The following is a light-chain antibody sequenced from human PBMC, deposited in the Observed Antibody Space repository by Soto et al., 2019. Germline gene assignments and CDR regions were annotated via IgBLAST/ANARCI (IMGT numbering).Light chain of an antibody. CDR2: LKSDGSH. J-gene: IGLJ2*01. V-gene: IGLV4-69*01. Sequence: QSVLTQSPSASASLGASVKLTCTLSSGHSSYAIAWHQQQPEKGPRYLMKLKSDGSHNKGDGIPDRFSGSSSGTEPYLTISSLQSEDEADYYCQTWDTGTVVFGGGTKVTVL. CDR3: QTWDTGTVV. CDR1: SGHSSYA.